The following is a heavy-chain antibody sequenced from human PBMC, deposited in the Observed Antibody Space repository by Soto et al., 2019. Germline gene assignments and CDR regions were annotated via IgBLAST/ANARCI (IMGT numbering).Heavy chain of an antibody. D-gene: IGHD4-17*01. CDR3: AGGGDYGDDKLDV. Sequence: QVQLVQSGAEVKKPGSSVKVSCEASGGAFGSYSITWVRQAPGQGLEWMGRINPSLGIPDYAQKFEGRVVITANKSTSRAYLECTILNSDDTAAYSCAGGGDYGDDKLDVWGQGTTVTVSS. CDR2: INPSLGIP. V-gene: IGHV1-69*02. J-gene: IGHJ6*02. CDR1: GGAFGSYS.